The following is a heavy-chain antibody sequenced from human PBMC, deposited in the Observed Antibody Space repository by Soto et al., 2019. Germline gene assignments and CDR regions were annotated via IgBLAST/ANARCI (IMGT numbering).Heavy chain of an antibody. J-gene: IGHJ6*02. D-gene: IGHD2-15*01. CDR1: GFTVSSNY. V-gene: IGHV3-53*01. CDR2: IYSGGST. CDR3: ARAFVVAATYYYGMDV. Sequence: EVQLVESGGGLIQPGGSLRLSCAASGFTVSSNYMSWVRQAPGKGLEWVSVIYSGGSTYYADSVKGRFTISRDNSKNTLYPKMNSLRAEDTAVYYCARAFVVAATYYYGMDVWGQGTTVTVSS.